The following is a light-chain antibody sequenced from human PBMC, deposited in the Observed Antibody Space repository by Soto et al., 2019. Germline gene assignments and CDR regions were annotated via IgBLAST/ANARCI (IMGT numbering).Light chain of an antibody. CDR2: ASS. CDR1: QDILSW. J-gene: IGKJ3*01. V-gene: IGKV1-12*01. CDR3: QPANTFPIT. Sequence: DIQMTQSPFSVSASVGDTVTITCRASQDILSWLAWYQQKPGEAPRLLIYASSNLQSGVPSRFSGSRSGTDFTLTISSLQPEDFATYYCQPANTFPITFGPGTRLDIK.